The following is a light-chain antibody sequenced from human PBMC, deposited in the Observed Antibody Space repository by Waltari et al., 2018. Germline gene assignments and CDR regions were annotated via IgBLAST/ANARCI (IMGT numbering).Light chain of an antibody. J-gene: IGLJ3*02. Sequence: QLVLTQSPSVSASLGASVKLTCTLSSGHSSNVIAWHQQQPGKGTRYLMTVNNDGSQRKGDESPEGFSGSSVGAERYLTISSLQSDDEADYYCQTGGHGTWVFGGGTKLTVL. CDR1: SGHSSNV. CDR3: QTGGHGTWV. CDR2: VNNDGSQ. V-gene: IGLV4-69*01.